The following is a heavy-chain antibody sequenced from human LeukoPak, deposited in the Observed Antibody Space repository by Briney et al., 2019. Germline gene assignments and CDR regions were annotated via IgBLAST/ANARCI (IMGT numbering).Heavy chain of an antibody. J-gene: IGHJ4*02. CDR1: GFTFSTYC. Sequence: GRSLRLSCAASGFTFSTYCMHWVRQTPGKGPMWVSRICPDGTVTNYADSVKARFIISRDNARNTVYLQMNSLRVEDTAVYYCVRDFRSADYWGQGTLVTVSS. CDR3: VRDFRSADY. CDR2: ICPDGTVT. V-gene: IGHV3-74*01.